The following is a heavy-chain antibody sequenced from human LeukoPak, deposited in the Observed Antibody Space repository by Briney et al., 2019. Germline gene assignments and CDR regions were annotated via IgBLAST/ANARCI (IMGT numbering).Heavy chain of an antibody. CDR3: ARDPYNILTGPYFDY. V-gene: IGHV3-74*01. Sequence: GGSLRLSCAASGFRFSSCWMHWGRQAPGKGLVWVSRINGDGSSTTYADSVKGRFTISRDNAKNTLYLQMISLSAEDTAVYYCARDPYNILTGPYFDYWGQGTLVTVSS. CDR1: GFRFSSCW. D-gene: IGHD3-9*01. CDR2: INGDGSST. J-gene: IGHJ4*02.